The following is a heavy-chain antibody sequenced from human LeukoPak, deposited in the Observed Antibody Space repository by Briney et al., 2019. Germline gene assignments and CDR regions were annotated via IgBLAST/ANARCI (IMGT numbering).Heavy chain of an antibody. CDR2: IFYSGST. V-gene: IGHV4-39*01. CDR1: GGSISSSDYY. D-gene: IGHD3-10*01. CDR3: ARHRRYYGSGSYYSDFDS. Sequence: SETLSLTCTVSGGSISSSDYYWGWIRQPPGKGLEWIGSIFYSGSTYYNPSLRSPVTISADMSKNYFSLRLSSVTAADTATYYCARHRRYYGSGSYYSDFDSWGQGILVTVSS. J-gene: IGHJ4*02.